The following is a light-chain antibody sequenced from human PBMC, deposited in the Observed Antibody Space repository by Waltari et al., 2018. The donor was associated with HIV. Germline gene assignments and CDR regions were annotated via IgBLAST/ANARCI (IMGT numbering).Light chain of an antibody. CDR2: DDS. J-gene: IGLJ2*01. CDR3: QVWDSFSDHWV. V-gene: IGLV3-21*02. Sequence: SYVLTQPPSVSVAPSQTARLTCGGYNLGSKSVHWYQQKPGQAPLLVVYDDSDRPSGIPDRFSGSNSGNTATLTISRVEAGDEADYYCQVWDSFSDHWVFGGGTTLTVL. CDR1: NLGSKS.